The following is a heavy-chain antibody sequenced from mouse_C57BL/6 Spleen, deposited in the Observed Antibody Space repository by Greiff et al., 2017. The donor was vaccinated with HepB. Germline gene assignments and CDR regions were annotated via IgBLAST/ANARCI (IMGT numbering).Heavy chain of an antibody. J-gene: IGHJ2*01. V-gene: IGHV5-17*01. CDR1: GFTFSDYG. CDR2: ISSGSSTI. Sequence: EVKVVESGGGLVKPGGSLKLSCAASGFTFSDYGMHWVRQAPEKGLEWVAYISSGSSTIYYADTVKGRFTISRDNAKNTLFLQMTSLRSEDTAMYYCARRYGNYVVFDYWGQGTTLTVSS. CDR3: ARRYGNYVVFDY. D-gene: IGHD2-1*01.